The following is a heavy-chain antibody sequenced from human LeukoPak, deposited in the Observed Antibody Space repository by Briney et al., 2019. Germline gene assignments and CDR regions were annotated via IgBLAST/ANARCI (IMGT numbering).Heavy chain of an antibody. CDR2: IYTSGST. CDR1: GGSISSYY. J-gene: IGHJ6*03. Sequence: SETLSLTCTVSGGSISSYYWSWIRQPAGKGLEWIGRIYTSGSTNYNPSLKSRVTISVDTSKNQFSLKLSSVTAADTAVYYCARHVRRYCSSTSCYEYYYYYMDVWGKGTTVTVSS. D-gene: IGHD2-2*01. V-gene: IGHV4-4*07. CDR3: ARHVRRYCSSTSCYEYYYYYMDV.